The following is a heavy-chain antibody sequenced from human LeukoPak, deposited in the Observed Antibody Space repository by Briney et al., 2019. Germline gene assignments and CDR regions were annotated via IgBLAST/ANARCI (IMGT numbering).Heavy chain of an antibody. Sequence: EASVKVSCKASGYTFTGYYMHWVRQAPGQVLEWMGWINLNSGGTNYAQKFQGRVTMTRDTSISTAYMELSRLRSDDTAVYYCARRVDYYDSSGYSPLFDYWGQGTLVTVSS. D-gene: IGHD3-22*01. CDR1: GYTFTGYY. CDR2: INLNSGGT. V-gene: IGHV1-2*02. J-gene: IGHJ4*02. CDR3: ARRVDYYDSSGYSPLFDY.